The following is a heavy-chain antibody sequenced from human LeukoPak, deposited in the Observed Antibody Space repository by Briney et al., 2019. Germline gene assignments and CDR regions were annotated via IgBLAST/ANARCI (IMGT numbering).Heavy chain of an antibody. V-gene: IGHV3-23*01. D-gene: IGHD3-10*01. CDR3: ATSRFYYYPYY. Sequence: GGSLRLSCAASGFTISSYGMSWVRQAPGKGLEWVSAISGSGGSTFYADSVKGRFTISRDNPKNMLFLQMNSLRAEDTAVYYCATSRFYYYPYYWGQGTLVTVSS. J-gene: IGHJ4*02. CDR1: GFTISSYG. CDR2: ISGSGGST.